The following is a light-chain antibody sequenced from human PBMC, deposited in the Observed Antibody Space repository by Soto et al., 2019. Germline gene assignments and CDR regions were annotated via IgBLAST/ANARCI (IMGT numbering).Light chain of an antibody. Sequence: EIVLTQSPGTLSLSPGERATLSCRASQSVSSSYLAWYQQKPGQAPRLLIYGASSRATGIPDRFSGSGSGTDFTLTISRLEPEDFAVYYCQQYGSSPRTFGRGTKLVIK. CDR3: QQYGSSPRT. CDR2: GAS. J-gene: IGKJ2*01. V-gene: IGKV3-20*01. CDR1: QSVSSSY.